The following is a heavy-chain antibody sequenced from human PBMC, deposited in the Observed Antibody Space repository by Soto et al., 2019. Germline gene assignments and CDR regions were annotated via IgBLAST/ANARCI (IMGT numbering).Heavy chain of an antibody. CDR2: INAGNGNT. J-gene: IGHJ6*02. CDR1: GYTFTSYA. Sequence: ASVEVSCKASGYTFTSYAMHWVRQAPGQRLEWMGWINAGNGNTKYSQKFQGRVTITRDTSASTAYMELSSLRSEDTAVYYCARDEGLAARRHYYYGMDVWGQGTTVTVSS. CDR3: ARDEGLAARRHYYYGMDV. D-gene: IGHD6-6*01. V-gene: IGHV1-3*01.